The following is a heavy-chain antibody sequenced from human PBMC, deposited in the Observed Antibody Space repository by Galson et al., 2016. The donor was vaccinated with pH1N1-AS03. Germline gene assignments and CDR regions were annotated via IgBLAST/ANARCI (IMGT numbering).Heavy chain of an antibody. CDR2: IDPRDSDT. D-gene: IGHD1-26*01. CDR1: GYNFTHYW. J-gene: IGHJ5*02. Sequence: QSGAEVKKPGESLKISCKASGYNFTHYWIGWVRQMPGKGLEWMGIIDPRDSDTRYSPSFQGQVTISVDKSFSTAYIQWGSLKASDTAMYYCARHGEPATLSGWFDPWGQGTLVTVSS. V-gene: IGHV5-51*01. CDR3: ARHGEPATLSGWFDP.